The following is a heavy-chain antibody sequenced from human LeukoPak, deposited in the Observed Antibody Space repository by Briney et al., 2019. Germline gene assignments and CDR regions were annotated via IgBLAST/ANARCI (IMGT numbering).Heavy chain of an antibody. CDR2: ISWNSGSI. CDR1: GFTFDDYA. D-gene: IGHD6-6*01. CDR3: AKDAQGEQLVPFDP. Sequence: GGSLRLSCAASGFTFDDYAMHWVRQAPGKGLEWVSGISWNSGSIGYADSVKGRFTISRDNAKNSLYLQMNSLRAEDTALYHCAKDAQGEQLVPFDPWGQGTLVTVSS. V-gene: IGHV3-9*01. J-gene: IGHJ5*02.